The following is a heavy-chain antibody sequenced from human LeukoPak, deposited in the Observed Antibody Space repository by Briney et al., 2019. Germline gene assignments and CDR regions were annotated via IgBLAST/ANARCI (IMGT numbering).Heavy chain of an antibody. V-gene: IGHV3-30*02. Sequence: GGSLRLSCAASGFTFSSYGMHWVRQAPGKGLEWVAFIRYDGSNKYCADSVKGRFTISRDNSKNTLYLQMNSLRAEDTAVYYCAKDRAHYFDYWGQGTLVTVSS. J-gene: IGHJ4*02. CDR1: GFTFSSYG. CDR3: AKDRAHYFDY. CDR2: IRYDGSNK. D-gene: IGHD4/OR15-4a*01.